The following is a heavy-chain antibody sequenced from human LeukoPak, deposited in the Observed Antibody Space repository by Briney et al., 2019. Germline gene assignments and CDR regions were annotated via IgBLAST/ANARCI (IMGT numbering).Heavy chain of an antibody. CDR3: ARHRGGSETPGDWFDP. Sequence: SETLSLTCTVSGGSISSYYWSWIRQPPGKGLEWIGYIYYSGSTYYNPSLKSRVTISVDTSKNQFSLKLSSVTAADTAAYYCARHRGGSETPGDWFDPWGQGTLVTVSS. V-gene: IGHV4-59*08. J-gene: IGHJ5*02. CDR2: IYYSGST. D-gene: IGHD6-25*01. CDR1: GGSISSYY.